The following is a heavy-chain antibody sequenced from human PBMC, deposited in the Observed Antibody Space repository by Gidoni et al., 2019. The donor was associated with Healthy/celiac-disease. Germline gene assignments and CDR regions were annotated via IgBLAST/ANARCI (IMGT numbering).Heavy chain of an antibody. J-gene: IGHJ3*02. Sequence: EIYHSGSTNYNPSLKSRVTISVDKSKNQFSLKLSSVTAADTAVYYCARDTWYGDYAAFAFDIWGQGTMVTVSS. CDR3: ARDTWYGDYAAFAFDI. D-gene: IGHD4-17*01. V-gene: IGHV4-4*02. CDR2: IYHSGST.